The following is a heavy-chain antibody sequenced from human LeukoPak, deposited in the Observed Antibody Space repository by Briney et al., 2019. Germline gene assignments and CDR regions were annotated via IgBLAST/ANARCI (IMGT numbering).Heavy chain of an antibody. CDR3: ARVPHMDFGELSLLRFDP. D-gene: IGHD3-10*01. J-gene: IGHJ5*02. CDR1: GVSISSSNSY. CDR2: IYHSGST. Sequence: SETLSLTCTVSGVSISSSNSYWGWIRQPPGKGLEWIGSIYHSGSTYYNPSLKSRVTVSLDTSKNQFSLKLSSVTAADTAVYYCARVPHMDFGELSLLRFDPWGQGTLVAVSS. V-gene: IGHV4-39*07.